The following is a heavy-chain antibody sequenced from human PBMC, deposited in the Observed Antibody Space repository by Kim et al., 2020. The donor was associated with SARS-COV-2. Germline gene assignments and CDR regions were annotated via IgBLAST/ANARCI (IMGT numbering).Heavy chain of an antibody. CDR2: ISSNGGST. J-gene: IGHJ3*02. V-gene: IGHV3-64D*09. D-gene: IGHD3-3*01. CDR3: VSFWSGYYSDDAFDI. Sequence: GGSLRLSCSASGFTFSSYAMHWVRQAPGKGLEYVSAISSNGGSTYYADSVKGRFTISRDNSKNTLYLQMSSLRAEDTAVYYCVSFWSGYYSDDAFDIWGQGTMVTVSS. CDR1: GFTFSSYA.